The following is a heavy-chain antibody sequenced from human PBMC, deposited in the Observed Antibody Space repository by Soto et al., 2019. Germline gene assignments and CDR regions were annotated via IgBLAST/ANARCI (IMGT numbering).Heavy chain of an antibody. CDR2: ISGSSSTT. CDR3: APTRYDYGDDAVGY. Sequence: EVQLLEYGGGLVQRGESLRLSCVASGFTFNKYAMTWVRQAPGKGLEWVSSISGSSSTTYYADSVKGRFTNSRDNSKNTVYLHMNTLSTEDTAVYYCAPTRYDYGDDAVGYWGQGTLVTVSS. V-gene: IGHV3-23*01. CDR1: GFTFNKYA. D-gene: IGHD4-17*01. J-gene: IGHJ4*01.